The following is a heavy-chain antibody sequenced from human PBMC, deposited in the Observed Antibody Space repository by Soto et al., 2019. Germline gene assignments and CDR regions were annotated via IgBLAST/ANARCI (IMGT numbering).Heavy chain of an antibody. CDR3: ASIKEWSVRNYYYYYMDV. D-gene: IGHD3-3*01. Sequence: QVQLQQWGAGLLKPSETLSLTCAVYGGSFSGYYWSWIRQPPGKGLEWIGEINHSGSTNYNPSLKSRVTISVDTAKNQFSLKLSSGTAADTAVYYCASIKEWSVRNYYYYYMDVWGKGTTVTVSS. CDR2: INHSGST. V-gene: IGHV4-34*01. CDR1: GGSFSGYY. J-gene: IGHJ6*03.